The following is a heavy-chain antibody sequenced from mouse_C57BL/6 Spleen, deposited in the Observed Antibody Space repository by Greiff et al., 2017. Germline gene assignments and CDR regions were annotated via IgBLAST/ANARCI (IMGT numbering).Heavy chain of an antibody. J-gene: IGHJ2*01. D-gene: IGHD2-12*01. CDR2: INPNTGGT. CDR3: ARRGSNSSSYYFDY. CDR1: GYTFTDYY. Sequence: VHVKQSGPELVKPGASVKIPCKASGYTFTDYYMDWVQQSHGKSLEWIGDINPNTGGTIYNQKFKGKATLTLDKSSSTAYMELRSLTSEDTAVYYCARRGSNSSSYYFDYWGQGTTLTVSS. V-gene: IGHV1-18*01.